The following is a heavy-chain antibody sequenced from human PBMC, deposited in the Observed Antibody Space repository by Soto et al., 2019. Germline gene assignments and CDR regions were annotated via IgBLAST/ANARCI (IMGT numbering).Heavy chain of an antibody. CDR1: GYTFTASY. CDR3: ARDSGHYYRSDAFDK. V-gene: IGHV1-46*01. D-gene: IGHD1-26*01. J-gene: IGHJ3*02. CDR2: IDPSGGST. Sequence: QVQLVQSGAEVKKPGASVKVSCKASGYTFTASYMHWVRQAPAQGLECMGIIDPSGGSTSYPQKFQGRVTMTRDTSTSTVYMELNSLRSEDTAVFYCARDSGHYYRSDAFDKWGQGTMVTVSS.